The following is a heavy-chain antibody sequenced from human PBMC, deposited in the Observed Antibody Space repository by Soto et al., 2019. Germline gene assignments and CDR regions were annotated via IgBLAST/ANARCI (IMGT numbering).Heavy chain of an antibody. D-gene: IGHD2-15*01. J-gene: IGHJ4*02. V-gene: IGHV1-69*13. CDR1: GGTFSSYA. Sequence: ASVKVSCKASGGTFSSYAISWVRQAPGQGLEWMGGIIPIFGTANYAQKFQGRVTITADESTSTAYMELSSLRSEDTAVYYCARPACSGGSCYFTFFDYWGQGTLVTVSS. CDR3: ARPACSGGSCYFTFFDY. CDR2: IIPIFGTA.